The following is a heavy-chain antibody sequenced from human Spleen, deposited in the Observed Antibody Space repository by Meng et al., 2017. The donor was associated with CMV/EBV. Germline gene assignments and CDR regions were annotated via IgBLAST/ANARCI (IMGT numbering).Heavy chain of an antibody. V-gene: IGHV6-1*01. D-gene: IGHD7-27*01. CDR3: ERDPGATGYFDY. Sequence: GDRVESNSAAGNWSRQAPARGREWMGRTYYRAKWYNDYAVSVKSRITSNPDTSKNQLSLHLNAVTPEDTSVYNCERDPGATGYFDYWGQGTLVTVSS. CDR1: GDRVESNSAA. CDR2: TYYRAKWYN. J-gene: IGHJ4*02.